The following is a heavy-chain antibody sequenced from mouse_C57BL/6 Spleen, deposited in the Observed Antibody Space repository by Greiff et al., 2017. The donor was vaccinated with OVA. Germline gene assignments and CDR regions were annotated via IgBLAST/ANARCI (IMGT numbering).Heavy chain of an antibody. CDR1: GFTFSSYA. V-gene: IGHV5-4*01. CDR2: ISDGGSYT. D-gene: IGHD1-1*01. Sequence: EVQLVESGGGLVKPGGSLKLSCAASGFTFSSYAMSWVRQTPEKRLEWVATISDGGSYTYYPDNVKGRFTISRDNAKNNLYLQMSHLKSEDTAMYYCARGGIYYYAWFAYWGQGTLVTVSA. CDR3: ARGGIYYYAWFAY. J-gene: IGHJ3*01.